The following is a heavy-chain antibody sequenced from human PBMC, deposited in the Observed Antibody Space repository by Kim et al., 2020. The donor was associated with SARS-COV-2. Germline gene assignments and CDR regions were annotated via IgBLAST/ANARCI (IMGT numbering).Heavy chain of an antibody. CDR2: IYYSGST. J-gene: IGHJ3*02. D-gene: IGHD6-19*01. CDR3: ARGSAVAGRKIYAFDI. Sequence: SETLSLTCTVSGGSISSSSYYWGWIRQPPGKGLEWIGSIYYSGSTYYNRSLKSRVTISVDTSKNQFSLKLSSVTAADTAVYYCARGSAVAGRKIYAFDIWGQGTMVTVSS. CDR1: GGSISSSSYY. V-gene: IGHV4-39*07.